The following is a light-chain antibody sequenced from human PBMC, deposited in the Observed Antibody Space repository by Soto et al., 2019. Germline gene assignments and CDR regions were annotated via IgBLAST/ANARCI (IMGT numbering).Light chain of an antibody. V-gene: IGLV1-47*01. CDR2: RNN. J-gene: IGLJ2*01. Sequence: QSVLTQPPSASGTPGQRVNISCSGSSSNIGSNYVYWYRQFPGTAPKLLIQRNNQRPSGVPARFSGSKSGTSASLAITGLQAEDETDYYCQSYDSSLSGHVVFGGGTKLTVL. CDR3: QSYDSSLSGHVV. CDR1: SSNIGSNY.